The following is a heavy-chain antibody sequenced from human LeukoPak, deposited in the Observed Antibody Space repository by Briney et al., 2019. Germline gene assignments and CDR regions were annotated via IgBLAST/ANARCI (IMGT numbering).Heavy chain of an antibody. CDR3: AREVGRRTTVTTRYFDY. D-gene: IGHD4-17*01. CDR2: IYYSGST. J-gene: IGHJ4*02. CDR1: GGPISSGGYY. Sequence: SETLSLTCTVSGGPISSGGYYWSWIRQHPGKGLEWIGYIYYSGSTYYNPSLKSRVTISVDTSKNQFSLKLSSVTAADTAVYYCAREVGRRTTVTTRYFDYWGQGTLVTVSS. V-gene: IGHV4-31*03.